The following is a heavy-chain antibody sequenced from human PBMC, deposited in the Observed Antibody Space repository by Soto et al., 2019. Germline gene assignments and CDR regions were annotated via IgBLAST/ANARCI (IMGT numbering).Heavy chain of an antibody. CDR2: IYYSGST. J-gene: IGHJ4*02. CDR3: ARHGNNGYFEC. Sequence: SETLSLTCTVSGGSISSSSYYWGWIRQPPGKGLEWIGSIYYSGSTYYNPSLKSRVTISVDTSKNQFSLKLSSVTAADTAMYYCARHGNNGYFECWGQGTLVTVSS. V-gene: IGHV4-39*01. CDR1: GGSISSSSYY. D-gene: IGHD1-20*01.